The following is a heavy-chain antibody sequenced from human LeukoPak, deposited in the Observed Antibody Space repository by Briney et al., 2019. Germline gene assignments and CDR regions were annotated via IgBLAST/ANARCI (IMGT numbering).Heavy chain of an antibody. D-gene: IGHD3-9*01. J-gene: IGHJ2*01. CDR3: ARDILTGYPYWYFDL. V-gene: IGHV1-2*02. CDR1: GYTFTGYY. Sequence: ASVKVSCKASGYTFTGYYMHWVRPAPGQGLEWMGWINPNSGGTNYAQKFQGRVTMTRDTSISTAYMELSRLRSDDTAVYYCARDILTGYPYWYFDLWGRGTLVTVSS. CDR2: INPNSGGT.